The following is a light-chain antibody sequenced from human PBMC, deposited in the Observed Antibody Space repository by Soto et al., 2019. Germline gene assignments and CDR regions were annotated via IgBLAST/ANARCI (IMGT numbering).Light chain of an antibody. CDR3: SSDTGSSTYV. Sequence: QSALTQPASVSGSPGQAITISCTGTSSDVGGYNYVSWYQQHPGKAPKLMIYDVSNRPSGVSNRFSGSKSGNTASLTISGLQAEDESDYYCSSDTGSSTYVFGTGTKVTVL. CDR1: SSDVGGYNY. CDR2: DVS. V-gene: IGLV2-14*03. J-gene: IGLJ1*01.